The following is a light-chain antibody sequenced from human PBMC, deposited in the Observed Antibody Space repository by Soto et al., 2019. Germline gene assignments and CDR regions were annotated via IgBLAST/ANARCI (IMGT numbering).Light chain of an antibody. J-gene: IGLJ1*01. CDR3: GSYTRTSAPYV. CDR1: SSDIGAHHY. CDR2: DVG. Sequence: QSALTQPASVSGSPGQSITISCTGTSSDIGAHHYVSWYQQYPGKAPKLMIFDVGDRPSGISFRFSGSKSGNTASLTISGLKAEDEAIYYCGSYTRTSAPYVFGTGTQLTVL. V-gene: IGLV2-14*03.